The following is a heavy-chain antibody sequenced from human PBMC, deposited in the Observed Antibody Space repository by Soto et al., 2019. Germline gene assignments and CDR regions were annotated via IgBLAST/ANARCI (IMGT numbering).Heavy chain of an antibody. CDR2: ISSSSSYI. J-gene: IGHJ3*02. CDR1: GFTFSSYS. D-gene: IGHD3-3*01. CDR3: AKSPGGYYSFDI. V-gene: IGHV3-21*01. Sequence: GGSLRLSCAASGFTFSSYSMNWVRQAPGKELERVSSISSSSSYIYYADSVKGRFTISRDNAKNSLYLQMNSLRAEDKAVYYCAKSPGGYYSFDIWGQGTMVTVSS.